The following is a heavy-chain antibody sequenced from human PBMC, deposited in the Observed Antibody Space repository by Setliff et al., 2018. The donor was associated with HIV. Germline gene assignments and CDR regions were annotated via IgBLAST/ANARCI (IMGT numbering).Heavy chain of an antibody. CDR2: ISAYNVNT. CDR3: ARDQPTVYYTSWYDSGEYNWFDP. V-gene: IGHV1-18*04. D-gene: IGHD6-13*01. Sequence: GASVKVSCKASGYTFTSDYIHWVRQAPGQGLEWMGWISAYNVNTNYAQKFQGRVTITADASTSTAYMELSSLSSEDTAVYYCARDQPTVYYTSWYDSGEYNWFDPWGQGTLVTVSS. CDR1: GYTFTSDY. J-gene: IGHJ5*02.